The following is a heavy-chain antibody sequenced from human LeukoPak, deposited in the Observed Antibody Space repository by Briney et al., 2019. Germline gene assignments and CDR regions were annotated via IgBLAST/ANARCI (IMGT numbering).Heavy chain of an antibody. J-gene: IGHJ4*02. V-gene: IGHV4-34*01. CDR2: INHSGST. CDR3: ARVKRGKSYYYDSSGYYFDY. D-gene: IGHD3-22*01. Sequence: SETLSLTCDVYGGSFSGYYWSWIRQPPGKGLEWIGEINHSGSTNYNPSLKSRVTISVDTSKNQFSLKLSSVTAADTAVYYCARVKRGKSYYYDSSGYYFDYWGQGTLVTVSS. CDR1: GGSFSGYY.